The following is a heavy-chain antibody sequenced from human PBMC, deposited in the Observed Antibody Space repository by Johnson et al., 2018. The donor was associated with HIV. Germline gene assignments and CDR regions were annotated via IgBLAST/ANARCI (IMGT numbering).Heavy chain of an antibody. V-gene: IGHV3-30*03. J-gene: IGHJ3*02. D-gene: IGHD3-22*01. CDR2: ISYDGNNK. Sequence: QVQLVESGGGLIQPGGSLRLSCAASGFTVSSNYMSWVRQAPGMRLEWVAVISYDGNNKYYADSLKGRFTISRDNSKNTLYLQMNSLRAEDTAVYSCARESGWGHDAFDIWGQGTMVIVSS. CDR3: ARESGWGHDAFDI. CDR1: GFTVSSNY.